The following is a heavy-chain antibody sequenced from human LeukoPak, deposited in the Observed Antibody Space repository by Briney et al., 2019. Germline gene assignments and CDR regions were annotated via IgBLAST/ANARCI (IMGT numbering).Heavy chain of an antibody. CDR1: GYSISSGYY. CDR3: ARDHGVVVPAATSRDY. CDR2: IYHSGST. Sequence: SETLSLTCTVSGYSISSGYYWGWIRQPPGKGLEWIGSIYHSGSTYYNPSLKSRVAISVDTSKNQFSLKLSSVTAADTAVYYCARDHGVVVPAATSRDYWGQGTLVTVSS. V-gene: IGHV4-38-2*02. J-gene: IGHJ4*02. D-gene: IGHD2-2*01.